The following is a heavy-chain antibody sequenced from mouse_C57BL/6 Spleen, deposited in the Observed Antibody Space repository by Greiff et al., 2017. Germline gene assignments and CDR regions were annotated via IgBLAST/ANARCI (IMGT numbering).Heavy chain of an antibody. D-gene: IGHD1-1*01. V-gene: IGHV1-82*01. Sequence: QVQLQQSGPELVKPGASVKISCTASGYAFSSSWMNWVKQRPGKGLEWIGRIYPGDGDTNYNGKFKCKGTLTADKSSSPAYMQLSSLTSEDSAVYCCATYYYGSSPYYLDYWGQGTTLTVSS. CDR2: IYPGDGDT. CDR3: ATYYYGSSPYYLDY. J-gene: IGHJ2*01. CDR1: GYAFSSSW.